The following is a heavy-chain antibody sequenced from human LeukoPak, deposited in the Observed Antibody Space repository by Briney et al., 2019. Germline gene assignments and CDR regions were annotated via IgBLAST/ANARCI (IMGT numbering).Heavy chain of an antibody. D-gene: IGHD6-13*01. CDR2: IIPIFGTA. CDR1: GGTFSSYA. J-gene: IGHJ4*02. Sequence: SVKVSCKASGGTFSSYAISWVRQAPGQGLEWMGGIIPIFGTANYAQKFQGRVTITADKSTSTAYMELSSLRSEDTAVYYCARDRGYSSSWYICDYWGQGTLVTVSS. V-gene: IGHV1-69*06. CDR3: ARDRGYSSSWYICDY.